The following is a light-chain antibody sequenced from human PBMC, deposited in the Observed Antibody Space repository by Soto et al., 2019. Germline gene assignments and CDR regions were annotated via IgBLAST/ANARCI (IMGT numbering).Light chain of an antibody. CDR3: LQRYNWPLT. CDR1: QSVSSY. J-gene: IGKJ5*01. CDR2: DAS. V-gene: IGKV3-11*01. Sequence: EIVLTQSPATLSLSPGERATLSCRTSQSVSSYLAWYKQKPGQPPTLLIYDASNRATGIPARFSGSGSGTDFTLTISSLEPEDFAVYHCLQRYNWPLTFGQGTRLEIK.